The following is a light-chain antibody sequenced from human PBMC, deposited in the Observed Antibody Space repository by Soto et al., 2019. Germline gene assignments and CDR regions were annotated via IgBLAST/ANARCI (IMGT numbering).Light chain of an antibody. CDR3: QEYSSYWT. J-gene: IGKJ1*01. V-gene: IGKV1-5*01. Sequence: DIQMTQSPSTLPASVGDRVTITCRASQSINTRLAWYQQKPGKAPKLLIYDASNLESGVPSRFSGSGSGTEFTLIISSLQSDDFATYYCQEYSSYWTFGQGTKVDIK. CDR1: QSINTR. CDR2: DAS.